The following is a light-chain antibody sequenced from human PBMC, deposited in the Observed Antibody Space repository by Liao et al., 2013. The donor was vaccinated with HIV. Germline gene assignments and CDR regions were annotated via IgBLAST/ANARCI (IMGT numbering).Light chain of an antibody. CDR3: QAWDSSTA. J-gene: IGLJ2*01. CDR2: YDS. CDR1: NIGSKS. V-gene: IGLV3-21*01. Sequence: SYELTQPPSVSVAPGKTARITCGGNNIGSKSVHWYQQKPGQAPVLVIYYDSDRPSGIPERFSGSNSGNTATLTISGTQAMDEADYYCQAWDSSTAFGGGTKLTVL.